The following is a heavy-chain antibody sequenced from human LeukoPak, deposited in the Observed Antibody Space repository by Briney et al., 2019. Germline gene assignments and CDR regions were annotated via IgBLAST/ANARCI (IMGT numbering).Heavy chain of an antibody. V-gene: IGHV3-64*01. CDR2: ISTSGGST. J-gene: IGHJ4*02. CDR3: ARDQGAVVRGWTYFDY. CDR1: GFTFNSYA. Sequence: GGSVRLSCAASGFTFNSYAMHWVRQAPGKGLEYVSAISTSGGSTYYANSVKGRFTVSRDNSKNTLYLQVGSLTAEDMAVYYCARDQGAVVRGWTYFDYWGQGTLVTVSS. D-gene: IGHD3-10*01.